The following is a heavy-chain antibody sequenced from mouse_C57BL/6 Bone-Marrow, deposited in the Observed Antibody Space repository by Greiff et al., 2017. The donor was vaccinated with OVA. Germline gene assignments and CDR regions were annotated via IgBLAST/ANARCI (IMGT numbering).Heavy chain of an antibody. CDR3: ASSRYGSSYYFDY. J-gene: IGHJ2*01. D-gene: IGHD1-1*01. Sequence: QVQLQQPGAELVMPGASVKLSCKASGYTFTSYWMHWVKQRPGQGLEWIGEIDPSDSYTNYNQKFKGKSTLTVDKSSSTAYMQLSSLTSEDSAVYYCASSRYGSSYYFDYWGQGTILTVSA. CDR2: IDPSDSYT. V-gene: IGHV1-69*01. CDR1: GYTFTSYW.